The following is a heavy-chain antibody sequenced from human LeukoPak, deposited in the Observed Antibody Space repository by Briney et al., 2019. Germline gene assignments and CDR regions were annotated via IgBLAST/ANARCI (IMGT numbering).Heavy chain of an antibody. V-gene: IGHV4-4*07. Sequence: PSETLSLTCIVSGGSMSSYFWSWIRQPAGKGLEWIGRIYTSESTNYNPSLKNRVTMSVDTSKNQFSLKMSSVTAADTAVYYCAREDSASGRGLGSWGQGTLVTVSS. CDR3: AREDSASGRGLGS. J-gene: IGHJ5*02. CDR1: GGSMSSYF. D-gene: IGHD3-10*01. CDR2: IYTSEST.